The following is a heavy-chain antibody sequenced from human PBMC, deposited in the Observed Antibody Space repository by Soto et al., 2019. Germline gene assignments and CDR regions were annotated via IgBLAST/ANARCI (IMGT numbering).Heavy chain of an antibody. CDR2: IIPILGIA. V-gene: IGHV1-69*02. CDR1: GGTFSSYI. Sequence: QVQLVQSGAEVKKPGSSVKVSCKASGGTFSSYIISWVRQAPGQGLEWMGRIIPILGIANYAQKFQGRVTITADKSTSPAYMELRSLRSEDTAVYYCARFPQTAIVGAAYFDYWGQGTLVTVSS. CDR3: ARFPQTAIVGAAYFDY. D-gene: IGHD1-26*01. J-gene: IGHJ4*02.